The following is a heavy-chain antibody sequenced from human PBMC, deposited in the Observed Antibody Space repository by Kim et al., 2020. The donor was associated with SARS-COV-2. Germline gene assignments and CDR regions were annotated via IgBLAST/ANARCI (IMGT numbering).Heavy chain of an antibody. D-gene: IGHD3-16*01. J-gene: IGHJ4*01. CDR2: IYYSGST. V-gene: IGHV4-39*07. CDR1: GGSTSSSDHY. Sequence: SETLSLTCTVSGGSTSSSDHYWAWIRQPPGKGLEWIGSIYYSGSTHYNPSLRSRVSMSVDTSKNQFSLKLTSVTAADTAVYYCARDQLGGSTYTAYWGQGTLVTV. CDR3: ARDQLGGSTYTAY.